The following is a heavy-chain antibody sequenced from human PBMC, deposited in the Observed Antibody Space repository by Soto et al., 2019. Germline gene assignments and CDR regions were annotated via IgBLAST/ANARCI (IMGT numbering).Heavy chain of an antibody. D-gene: IGHD5-12*01. CDR3: ARAIVVTIGGMDV. CDR2: IYYSGST. V-gene: IGHV4-30-4*01. CDR1: GGSFNSADYY. J-gene: IGHJ6*02. Sequence: SETLSLTCTVSGGSFNSADYYWSWVRQPPGKGLEWIGYIYYSGSTYLNPSLKSRGTISKDTSRNQFSLRLSSVTAADTAVYYCARAIVVTIGGMDVWGQGTKVTVSS.